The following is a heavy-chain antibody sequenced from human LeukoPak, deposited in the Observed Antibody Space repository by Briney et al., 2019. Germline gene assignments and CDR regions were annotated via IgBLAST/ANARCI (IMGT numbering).Heavy chain of an antibody. D-gene: IGHD5-24*01. CDR2: ISGSGGST. V-gene: IGHV3-23*01. CDR1: GFTFSSYA. J-gene: IGHJ3*02. Sequence: GGSLRLSCAASGFTFSSYAMSWVRQAPGKGLEWVSAISGSGGSTYYADSVKGRFTISRDNSKNTLYVQMNSLRVEDMAVYYCAKAATLQVSHAFDIWGQGTMVTVSS. CDR3: AKAATLQVSHAFDI.